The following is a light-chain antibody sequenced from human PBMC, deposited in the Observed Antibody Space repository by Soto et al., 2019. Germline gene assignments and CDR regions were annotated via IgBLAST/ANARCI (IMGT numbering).Light chain of an antibody. Sequence: DIQMTQSPSSLSASVGDRVTITCRASQSISSYLHWYQQKPGKAPKLLIYAASSLQSGVPERFSGSGSGTDFTLTISSLQPEDFATYYCQQSYSTLWTFGQGTKVEIK. V-gene: IGKV1-39*01. J-gene: IGKJ1*01. CDR3: QQSYSTLWT. CDR1: QSISSY. CDR2: AAS.